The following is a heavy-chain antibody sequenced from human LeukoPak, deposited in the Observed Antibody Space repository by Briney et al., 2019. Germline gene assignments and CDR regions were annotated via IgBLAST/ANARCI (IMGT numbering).Heavy chain of an antibody. CDR3: AREIFDWSDYYYYMDV. D-gene: IGHD3-9*01. V-gene: IGHV4-59*01. CDR1: GGSLSSCY. J-gene: IGHJ6*03. Sequence: SETLSLTCTVSGGSLSSCYWSWIRQPPGKGLEWIGYIYYSGTTNYNPSLKSRVTISVDTSKNQFSLRLSSVTAADTAVYYCAREIFDWSDYYYYMDVWGKGTSVTISS. CDR2: IYYSGTT.